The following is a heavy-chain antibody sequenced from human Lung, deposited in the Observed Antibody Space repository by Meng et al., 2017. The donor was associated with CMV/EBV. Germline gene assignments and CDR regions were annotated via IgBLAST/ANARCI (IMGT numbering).Heavy chain of an antibody. Sequence: SCAASGFTVSTNLMSWVRQAPGKGLDWVSLMYSGGTTYYAESVKGRFTISRDDSKNTLYLQMNSLRAEDTAVYYCARNQPISDAFDIWGQGTMVTVSS. CDR3: ARNQPISDAFDI. J-gene: IGHJ3*02. D-gene: IGHD3-3*01. V-gene: IGHV3-53*01. CDR1: GFTVSTNL. CDR2: MYSGGTT.